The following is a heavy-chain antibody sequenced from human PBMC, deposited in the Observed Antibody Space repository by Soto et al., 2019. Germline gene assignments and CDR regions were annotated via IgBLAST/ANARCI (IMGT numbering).Heavy chain of an antibody. CDR3: ARDGLGVYDFWSGPTKSPNRHFDY. CDR1: GYTFTSYY. V-gene: IGHV1-46*01. Sequence: ASVKVACKASGYTFTSYYMHWVLQAPGQGLEWMGIINPSGGSTSYAQKFQGRVTMTRDTSTSTVYMELSSLRSEDTAVYYCARDGLGVYDFWSGPTKSPNRHFDYWGQGTLVTVSS. J-gene: IGHJ4*02. CDR2: INPSGGST. D-gene: IGHD3-3*01.